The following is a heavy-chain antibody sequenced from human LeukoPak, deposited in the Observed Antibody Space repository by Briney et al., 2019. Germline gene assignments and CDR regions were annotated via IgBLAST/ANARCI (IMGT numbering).Heavy chain of an antibody. CDR3: ARPNYDFWSGYYPSSRKARKNWFDP. D-gene: IGHD3-3*01. J-gene: IGHJ5*02. CDR1: GFTFSRYA. V-gene: IGHV4-34*01. CDR2: INHSGST. Sequence: GSLRLSCAASGFTFSRYAMSWIRQPPGKGLEWIGEINHSGSTNYNPSLKSRVTISVDTSKNQFSLKLSSVTAADTAVYYCARPNYDFWSGYYPSSRKARKNWFDPWGQGTLVTVSS.